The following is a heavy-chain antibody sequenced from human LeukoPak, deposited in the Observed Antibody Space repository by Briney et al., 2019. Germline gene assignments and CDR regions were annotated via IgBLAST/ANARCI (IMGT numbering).Heavy chain of an antibody. CDR3: AHSLTYYRGGQPRAFDY. CDR1: GFSLSTSGVG. D-gene: IGHD3-10*01. J-gene: IGHJ4*02. CDR2: IYWDDDK. Sequence: SGPTLVKPTQTLTLTCTFSGFSLSTSGVGVGWIRQPPGKALEWLALIYWDDDKRYSPSLKSRLTITKDTSKNQVVLTMTNMDPVDTATYYCAHSLTYYRGGQPRAFDYWGQGTLVTVSS. V-gene: IGHV2-5*02.